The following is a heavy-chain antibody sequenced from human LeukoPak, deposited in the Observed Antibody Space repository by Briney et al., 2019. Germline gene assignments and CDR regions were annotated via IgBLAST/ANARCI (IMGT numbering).Heavy chain of an antibody. J-gene: IGHJ4*02. CDR3: ARGRAMAGDFDY. V-gene: IGHV4-34*01. CDR2: INHSGST. D-gene: IGHD6-19*01. CDR1: GGSFSGYY. Sequence: PSETLSLTCAVYGGSFSGYYWSWICQPPGKGLEWIGEINHSGSTNYNPSLKSRVTISVDTSKNQFSLKLSSVTAADTAVYYCARGRAMAGDFDYWGQGTLVTVSS.